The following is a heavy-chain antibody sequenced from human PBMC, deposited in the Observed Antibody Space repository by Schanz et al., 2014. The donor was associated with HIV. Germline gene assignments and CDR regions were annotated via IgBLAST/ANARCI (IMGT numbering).Heavy chain of an antibody. CDR1: GFTFKNHG. V-gene: IGHV3-33*01. CDR2: IWFEGSGK. J-gene: IGHJ6*02. Sequence: QVQLVESGGGVVQPGKSLRLSCAASGFTFKNHGMHWVRQAPGKGLEWVAVIWFEGSGKVYIDSVGDRFIISRDNSNNVLFLQMNNLRVEDTAVYYCARDVSHDSSGHYSDYYYGMDVWGQGTTVTVSS. D-gene: IGHD3-22*01. CDR3: ARDVSHDSSGHYSDYYYGMDV.